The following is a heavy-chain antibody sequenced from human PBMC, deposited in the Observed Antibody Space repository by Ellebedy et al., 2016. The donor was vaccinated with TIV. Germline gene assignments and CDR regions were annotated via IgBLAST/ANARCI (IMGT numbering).Heavy chain of an antibody. CDR2: INTDGSSI. D-gene: IGHD6-13*01. V-gene: IGHV3-74*01. CDR3: VRGGLPAAGDY. J-gene: IGHJ4*02. CDR1: GFSFGDYY. Sequence: GGSLRLSCTASGFSFGDYYMNWFRQAPGKGLVWVSRINTDGSSINYADSVKGRFTISRDNAKNTQYLQMNSLRADDTAIYYCVRGGLPAAGDYWGQGTLVTVSS.